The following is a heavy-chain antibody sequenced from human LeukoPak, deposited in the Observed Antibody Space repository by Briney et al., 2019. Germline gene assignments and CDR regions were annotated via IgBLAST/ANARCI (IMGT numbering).Heavy chain of an antibody. CDR1: GGSISSSSYY. D-gene: IGHD2-2*01. CDR2: IYYSGST. CDR3: ARDGPAS. Sequence: SETLSLTCIVSGGSISSSSYYWGWIRQPPGKGLEWIGSIYYSGSTYYNPSLKSRVTISVDTSKNQFSLKLSSVTAADTAVYYCARDGPASWGQGTLVTVSS. J-gene: IGHJ5*02. V-gene: IGHV4-39*07.